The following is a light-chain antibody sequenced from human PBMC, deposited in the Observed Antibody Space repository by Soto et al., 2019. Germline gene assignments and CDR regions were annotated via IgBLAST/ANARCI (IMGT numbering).Light chain of an antibody. V-gene: IGKV1-33*01. CDR3: QQYENLPPLT. CDR2: DAS. Sequence: DIQMTQSPSSLSASVGDRVTITCQASQNIGNFLSWYQQKPGKAPKLLIYDASNLETGVPSRFSGSGSGTDFTFTISGLQSEDVATYYCQQYENLPPLTFGGGTKVEIK. J-gene: IGKJ4*01. CDR1: QNIGNF.